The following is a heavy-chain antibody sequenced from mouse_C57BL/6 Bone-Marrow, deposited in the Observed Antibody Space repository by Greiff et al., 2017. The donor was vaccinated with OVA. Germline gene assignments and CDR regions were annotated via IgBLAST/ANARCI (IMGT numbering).Heavy chain of an antibody. CDR1: GYAFSSSW. CDR3: ARRRGCDY. V-gene: IGHV1-82*01. CDR2: IYPGDGDT. J-gene: IGHJ2*01. Sequence: VKLQESGPELVKPGASVKISCKASGYAFSSSWMNWVKQRPGKGLEWIGRIYPGDGDTNYNGKFKGKATLTADKSSSTAYMQLSSLTSEDSAVYFCARRRGCDYWGQGTTLTVSS.